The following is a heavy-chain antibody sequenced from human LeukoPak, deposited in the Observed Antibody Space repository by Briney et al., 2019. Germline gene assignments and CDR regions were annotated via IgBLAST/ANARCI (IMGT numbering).Heavy chain of an antibody. CDR2: ISSSGSII. D-gene: IGHD3-10*01. V-gene: IGHV3-21*01. CDR3: ARDFGYF. CDR1: GLTFSNYA. Sequence: GVSLRLSCAASGLTFSNYAMSWVRQAPGKGLEWVSAISSSGSIIYYSDSVKGRFTISRDNAKNSLYLQMNSLRAEDTAVYYCARDFGYFWGQGTLVTVSS. J-gene: IGHJ4*02.